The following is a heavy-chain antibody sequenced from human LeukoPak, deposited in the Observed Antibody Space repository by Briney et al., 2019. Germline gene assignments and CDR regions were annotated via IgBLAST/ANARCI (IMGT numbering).Heavy chain of an antibody. V-gene: IGHV1-18*01. CDR1: GYTFTSYG. CDR2: ISAYNGNT. CDR3: ARDSRWLVRGALDY. J-gene: IGHJ4*02. Sequence: ASVKVSCKASGYTFTSYGISWVRQAPGQGLEWMGWISAYNGNTNYAQKLQGRVTMTTDTSTSTAYMELRSLRSDDTAVYYCARDSRWLVRGALDYWGQGTLVTVSS. D-gene: IGHD6-19*01.